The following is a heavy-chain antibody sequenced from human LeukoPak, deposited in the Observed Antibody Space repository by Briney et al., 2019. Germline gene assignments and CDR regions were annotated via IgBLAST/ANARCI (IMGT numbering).Heavy chain of an antibody. D-gene: IGHD5-18*01. CDR2: MNPNSGNT. J-gene: IGHJ6*03. V-gene: IGHV1-8*01. CDR1: GYTFTSYD. Sequence: ASVKVSCKASGYTFTSYDINWVRQATGQGLEWMGWMNPNSGNTGYAQKFQGRVTMTRNTSISTAYMELSSLRSEDTAVYYCARETRTAPDYYYYMDVWGKGTTVTVSS. CDR3: ARETRTAPDYYYYMDV.